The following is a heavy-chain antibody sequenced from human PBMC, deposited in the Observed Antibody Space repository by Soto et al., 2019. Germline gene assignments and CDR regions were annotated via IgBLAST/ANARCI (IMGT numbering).Heavy chain of an antibody. V-gene: IGHV4-38-2*01. CDR3: ATTSGSFQY. CDR2: IYHSGRT. J-gene: IGHJ4*02. CDR1: GYSISSGYY. Sequence: TLSLTCAVSGYSISSGYYWGWIRQPPGKGLEWIGSIYHSGRTYYNPSLKSRLTISLDTSKNQFSLKLTSVTAADTALYFCATTSGSFQYWGQGTLVTVSS. D-gene: IGHD1-26*01.